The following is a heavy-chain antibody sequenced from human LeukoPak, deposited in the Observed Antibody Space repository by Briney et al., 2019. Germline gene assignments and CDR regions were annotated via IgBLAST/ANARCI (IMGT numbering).Heavy chain of an antibody. CDR1: EFTFSSYS. CDR2: ISTSSSFI. J-gene: IGHJ4*02. Sequence: GGSLRLSCAASEFTFSSYSMTWVRQAPGKGLEWVSSISTSSSFIYYADSVTGRFTISRDNAKNLLYLQISSLRPEDTAIYYCARGECGGTNCYDGILDYWGQGTLVTVSS. V-gene: IGHV3-21*01. CDR3: ARGECGGTNCYDGILDY. D-gene: IGHD2-2*01.